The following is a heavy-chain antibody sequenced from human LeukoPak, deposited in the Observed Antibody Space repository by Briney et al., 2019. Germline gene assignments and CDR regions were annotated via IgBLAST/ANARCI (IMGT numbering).Heavy chain of an antibody. CDR3: ARDAPYYDSSGRFDY. CDR1: GGTFSSYA. J-gene: IGHJ4*02. CDR2: IIPIFGTA. V-gene: IGHV1-69*13. D-gene: IGHD3-22*01. Sequence: SVKVSCKASGGTFSSYAISGVRQAPGQGLEWMGGIIPIFGTANYAQKFQGRVTITADESTSTAYMELSSLRSEDTAVYYCARDAPYYDSSGRFDYWGQGTLVTVSS.